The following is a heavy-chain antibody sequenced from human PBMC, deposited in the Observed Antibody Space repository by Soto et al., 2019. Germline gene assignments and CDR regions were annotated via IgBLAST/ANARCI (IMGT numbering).Heavy chain of an antibody. Sequence: GGSLRLSCAASGFTFSDYYMSWIRQAPGKGLEWVSYISSSGSTIYYADSVKGRFTISRDNAKNSLYLQMNSLRAEDTAVYYCARAPQIYYDFWSGFDYWGQGTLVTVSS. CDR2: ISSSGSTI. V-gene: IGHV3-11*01. J-gene: IGHJ4*02. D-gene: IGHD3-3*01. CDR1: GFTFSDYY. CDR3: ARAPQIYYDFWSGFDY.